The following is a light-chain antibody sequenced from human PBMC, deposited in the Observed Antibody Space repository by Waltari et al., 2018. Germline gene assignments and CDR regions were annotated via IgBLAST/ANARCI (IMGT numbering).Light chain of an antibody. CDR2: DVS. CDR1: SSDLGFYNY. V-gene: IGLV2-14*03. Sequence: QSALTQPAAVSGSPGQSITISCTGTSSDLGFYNYVSWYQQHPGQAPKLMIYDVSERPSGVSNRFSGSKSGNTASLTISGLQAEDEADYYCNSYAGSSSWVFGGGTKLTVL. J-gene: IGLJ3*02. CDR3: NSYAGSSSWV.